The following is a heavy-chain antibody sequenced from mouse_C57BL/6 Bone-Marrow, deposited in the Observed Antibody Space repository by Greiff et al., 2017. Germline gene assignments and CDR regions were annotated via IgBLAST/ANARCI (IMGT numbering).Heavy chain of an antibody. Sequence: EVKLVESGPGLVKPSQSLSLTCSVTGYSITSGYYWNWIRQFPGNKLEWMGYISYDGSNNYNPSLKNRISITRDTSKNQFFLKLNSVTTEDTATYYCAREGSLWLRHFDYWGQGTTLTVSS. CDR3: AREGSLWLRHFDY. CDR1: GYSITSGYY. D-gene: IGHD2-2*01. CDR2: ISYDGSN. V-gene: IGHV3-6*01. J-gene: IGHJ2*01.